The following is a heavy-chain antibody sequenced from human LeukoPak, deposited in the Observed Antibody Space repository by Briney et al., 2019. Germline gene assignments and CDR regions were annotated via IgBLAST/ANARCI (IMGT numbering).Heavy chain of an antibody. Sequence: GGSLRLSCAASGFTFSSYWMSWVRQAPGKGLEWVANIKQDGSEKYYVDSVKGRFTISRDNAKNSLYLQMSSLRAEDTAVYYCARPLGRIAAFNDYWGQGTPVTVSS. CDR2: IKQDGSEK. J-gene: IGHJ4*02. D-gene: IGHD6-13*01. CDR1: GFTFSSYW. CDR3: ARPLGRIAAFNDY. V-gene: IGHV3-7*01.